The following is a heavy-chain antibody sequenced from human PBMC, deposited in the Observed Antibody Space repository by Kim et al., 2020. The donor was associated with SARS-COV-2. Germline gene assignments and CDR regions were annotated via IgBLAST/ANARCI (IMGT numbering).Heavy chain of an antibody. CDR1: GYSFTSYW. J-gene: IGHJ6*02. Sequence: GESLKISYKGSGYSFTSYWISWVRQMPWKGLEWMGRIDPSDSYTNYSPSFQGHVTIPADKSISTAYLQWSSLKASDTAMYYCASHKGYSSSPYYYYGMDVWGQGTTVTVSS. CDR3: ASHKGYSSSPYYYYGMDV. CDR2: IDPSDSYT. V-gene: IGHV5-10-1*01. D-gene: IGHD6-13*01.